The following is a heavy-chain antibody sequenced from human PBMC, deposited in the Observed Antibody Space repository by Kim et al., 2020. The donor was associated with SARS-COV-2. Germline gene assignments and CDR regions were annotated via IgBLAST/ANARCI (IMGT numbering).Heavy chain of an antibody. D-gene: IGHD3-3*01. V-gene: IGHV3-48*03. J-gene: IGHJ4*02. Sequence: GRFTISRDNAKNSLYLQMNSLRAEDTAVYYCARGRGGYYDFWSGQSPPDYWGQGTLVTVSS. CDR3: ARGRGGYYDFWSGQSPPDY.